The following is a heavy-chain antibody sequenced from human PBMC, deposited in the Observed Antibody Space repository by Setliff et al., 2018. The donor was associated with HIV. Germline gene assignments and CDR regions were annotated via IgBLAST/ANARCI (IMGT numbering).Heavy chain of an antibody. V-gene: IGHV1-18*01. D-gene: IGHD3-9*01. CDR1: GYTFNNYG. CDR3: ARRAEDLAINPPSFDYYFDY. Sequence: ASVKVSCKASGYTFNNYGISWVRQAPGQGLEWMGWINTHSGYTDYAQNVQGRVTVTMDTSTSTAYMELRSLKSDDTALYFCARRAEDLAINPPSFDYYFDYWGQGTPVTVSS. J-gene: IGHJ4*02. CDR2: INTHSGYT.